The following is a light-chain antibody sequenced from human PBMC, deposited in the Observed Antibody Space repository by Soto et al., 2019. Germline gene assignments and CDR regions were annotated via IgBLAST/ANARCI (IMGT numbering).Light chain of an antibody. Sequence: EIVLTQSPATLSLSPGERDTLSCRASQSVSSYLAWYQQKPGQAPRLLVYYASNRVTGIPARFSGSGSGTDVTLTISSLEPEDFAVYYCQQRSNWPPTFGEVTRLEIK. V-gene: IGKV3-11*01. CDR2: YAS. CDR3: QQRSNWPPT. CDR1: QSVSSY. J-gene: IGKJ5*01.